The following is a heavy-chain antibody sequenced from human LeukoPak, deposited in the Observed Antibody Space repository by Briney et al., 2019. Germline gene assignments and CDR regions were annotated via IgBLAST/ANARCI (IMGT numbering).Heavy chain of an antibody. CDR3: ARALHDAFDI. CDR1: GLTFSDYY. CDR2: ISSSGTST. V-gene: IGHV3-11*04. D-gene: IGHD3-16*02. J-gene: IGHJ3*02. Sequence: PGGSLRLSCAASGLTFSDYYMGWVRQAPGKGLEGVSYISSSGTSTYYPDSVKGRFTISRDNAKNSLYLQVNSLRAEDTAVYYCARALHDAFDIWGQGTMVTVSS.